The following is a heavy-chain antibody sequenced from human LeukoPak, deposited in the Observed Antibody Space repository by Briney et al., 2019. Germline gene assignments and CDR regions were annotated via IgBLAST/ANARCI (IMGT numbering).Heavy chain of an antibody. J-gene: IGHJ6*03. CDR3: ARGRQLRFAYYYYMDV. V-gene: IGHV4-34*01. D-gene: IGHD5-12*01. CDR2: INHSGST. Sequence: PSETLSLTCAVYGGSFSGYYWSWIRQPPGKGLEWMGEINHSGSTNYNPSLKSRVTISVDTSKNQFSLKLSYVTAADTAVYYCARGRQLRFAYYYYMDVWGKGTTITVS. CDR1: GGSFSGYY.